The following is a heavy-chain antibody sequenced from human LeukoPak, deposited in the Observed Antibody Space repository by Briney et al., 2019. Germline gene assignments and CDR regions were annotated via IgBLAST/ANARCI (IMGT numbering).Heavy chain of an antibody. CDR2: IKQDGSEK. J-gene: IGHJ4*02. CDR3: ARDPAYSCSVFDY. V-gene: IGHV3-7*01. CDR1: GFTFSSYW. Sequence: GGSLRLSCAASGFTFSSYWMSWVRQAPGKGLEWVANIKQDGSEKYYVDSVKGRFTISRDNAKNSLYLQMNSLRAEDTAVYYCARDPAYSCSVFDYWGQGTLVTVSS. D-gene: IGHD6-6*01.